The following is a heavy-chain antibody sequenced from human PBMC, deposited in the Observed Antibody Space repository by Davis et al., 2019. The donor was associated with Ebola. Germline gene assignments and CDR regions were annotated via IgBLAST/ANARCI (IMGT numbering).Heavy chain of an antibody. CDR3: AKDDYLQRWGGFDV. CDR2: ISGSGGTT. CDR1: EFTFSGYS. J-gene: IGHJ3*01. Sequence: PGGSLRLSCAASEFTFSGYSMNWVRQAPGKGLEWVSAISGSGGTTYYAGSVKGRFTVSRDNSKKTLYLQMNRLRPEDTAVYYCAKDDYLQRWGGFDVWGQGTMVTVSS. D-gene: IGHD3-16*01. V-gene: IGHV3-23*01.